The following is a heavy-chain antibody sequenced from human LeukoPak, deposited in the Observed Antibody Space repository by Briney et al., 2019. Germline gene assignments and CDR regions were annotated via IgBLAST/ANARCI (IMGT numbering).Heavy chain of an antibody. Sequence: GGSLRLSCVASGFSLSTYSMSWVRQAPGKGLEWLSSIRGNCLYQLHTDSVKGRYNVSRHIAKNALFLQMNSLGAEDTAIYFFTTCSPTCYTGAFDIWGEGIMVSVST. CDR2: IRGNCLYQ. V-gene: IGHV3-21*01. J-gene: IGHJ3*02. CDR3: TTCSPTCYTGAFDI. D-gene: IGHD2-2*02. CDR1: GFSLSTYS.